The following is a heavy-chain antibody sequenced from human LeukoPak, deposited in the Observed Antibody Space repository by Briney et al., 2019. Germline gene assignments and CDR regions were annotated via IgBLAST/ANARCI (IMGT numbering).Heavy chain of an antibody. CDR1: GFTFSSYA. V-gene: IGHV3-64D*06. Sequence: GGSLRLSCSASGFTFSSYAMHWVRQAPGKGLEYVSAISSNGGSTYYADSVKGRFTISRDNSKNTLYLQMSSLRAEDTAVYYCARDTAYYGMDVWGQGTTVTVSS. D-gene: IGHD2-21*02. J-gene: IGHJ6*02. CDR2: ISSNGGST. CDR3: ARDTAYYGMDV.